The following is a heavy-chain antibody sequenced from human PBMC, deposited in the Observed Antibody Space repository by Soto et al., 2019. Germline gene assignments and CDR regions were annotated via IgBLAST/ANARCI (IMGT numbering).Heavy chain of an antibody. CDR2: PRGSLTSA. D-gene: IGHD3-16*01. V-gene: IGHV3-23*04. Sequence: EVQLVQSGGGLGQPGGPLRLSCAVSGFTFRAFAMSWVRQAPRKGLEWEATPRGSLTSACYADSVKGRFTISRDLSTNTLYLQMNGLTDEDTAMYYCARDAGLPAFGALIHVFDRWGQGTKVTISS. J-gene: IGHJ3*01. CDR3: ARDAGLPAFGALIHVFDR. CDR1: GFTFRAFA.